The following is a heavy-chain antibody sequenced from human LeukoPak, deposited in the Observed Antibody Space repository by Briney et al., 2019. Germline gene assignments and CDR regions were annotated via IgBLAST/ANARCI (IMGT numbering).Heavy chain of an antibody. CDR3: ARPIIVRGVIGDYNWFDP. J-gene: IGHJ5*02. V-gene: IGHV1-8*01. D-gene: IGHD3-10*01. CDR1: GYTFTSYD. CDR2: MNPNSGNT. Sequence: ASVTVSCKASGYTFTSYDINWVRQATGQGLEWMGWMNPNSGNTDYAHKFQGRVTMTRNTSISTAYMELSRLRSEDTAVYCCARPIIVRGVIGDYNWFDPWGQGTLVTVSS.